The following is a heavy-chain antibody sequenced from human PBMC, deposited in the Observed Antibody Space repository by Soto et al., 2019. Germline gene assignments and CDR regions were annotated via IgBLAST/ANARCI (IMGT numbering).Heavy chain of an antibody. CDR1: GGSISSSNW. J-gene: IGHJ6*02. Sequence: QVQLQEAGPGLVKPSGTLSLTCAVSGGSISSSNWWSWVRQPPGKGLEWIGEIYHSGSTNYNPSLKSRVTISVDKSKNQFSLKLSSVNAAETAVYYCAGIAAAGTPASYMDVWGQGTTVTVSS. D-gene: IGHD6-13*01. V-gene: IGHV4-4*02. CDR3: AGIAAAGTPASYMDV. CDR2: IYHSGST.